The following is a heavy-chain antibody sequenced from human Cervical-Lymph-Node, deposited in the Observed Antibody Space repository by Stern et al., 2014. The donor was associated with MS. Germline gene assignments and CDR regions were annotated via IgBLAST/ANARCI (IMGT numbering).Heavy chain of an antibody. J-gene: IGHJ4*02. CDR1: GGTFSTYA. D-gene: IGHD3-22*01. CDR3: ARDHSYDSSGYADQ. V-gene: IGHV1-69*01. CDR2: IIPIFGTA. Sequence: QMQLVQSGAEVKKPGSSVKVSCKASGGTFSTYAISWVRQAPGQGLQWMGGIIPIFGTASYAQKFQGRVTITADESTSTAYMELSSLRSEDTAVYYCARDHSYDSSGYADQWGQGTLVTVSS.